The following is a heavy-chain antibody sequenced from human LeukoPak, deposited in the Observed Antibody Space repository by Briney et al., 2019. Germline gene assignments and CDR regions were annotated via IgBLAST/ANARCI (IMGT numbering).Heavy chain of an antibody. D-gene: IGHD4-23*01. V-gene: IGHV4-31*03. CDR2: IYYSGST. CDR3: ARNTGGYYGVNPSDWWYFDL. J-gene: IGHJ2*01. CDR1: GGSLSSGGYY. Sequence: PSETLSLTCTVSGGSLSSGGYYWSWIRQHPGKGLEWIGYIYYSGSTYYNPSLKSRVTISVDTSKNQFSLKLSSVTAADTAVYYCARNTGGYYGVNPSDWWYFDLWGRGTLVTVSS.